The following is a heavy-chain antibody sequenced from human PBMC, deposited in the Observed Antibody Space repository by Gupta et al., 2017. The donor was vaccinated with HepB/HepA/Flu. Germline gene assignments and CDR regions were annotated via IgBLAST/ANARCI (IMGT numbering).Heavy chain of an antibody. D-gene: IGHD2-2*01. CDR2: ISYDGSNK. CDR3: ARDHCTTTSCSHHYFDF. V-gene: IGHV3-30*03. J-gene: IGHJ4*02. Sequence: QVQLVESGGGVVQPGRSLRLSCAASGFNFLTYGMHWVRQAPGKGLEWVALISYDGSNKYFADSVKSRFTISRDNSKDTLYLQMNSLRPEDTAVYYCARDHCTTTSCSHHYFDFWGQGTLVTVSS. CDR1: GFNFLTYG.